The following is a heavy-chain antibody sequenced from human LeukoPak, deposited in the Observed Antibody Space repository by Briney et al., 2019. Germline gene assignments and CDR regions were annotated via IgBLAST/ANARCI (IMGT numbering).Heavy chain of an antibody. D-gene: IGHD3-16*02. V-gene: IGHV7-4-1*02. CDR2: INTNTGNP. J-gene: IGHJ4*02. CDR1: GYTFTTYA. CDR3: ARENVWGSYRYHAY. Sequence: ASVKVSFKASGYTFTTYAMHWVRQAPGQGLEWMGWINTNTGNPTYAQGFTGRFVFSLDTSVNTAYLQISSLKAEDTAVYYCARENVWGSYRYHAYWGQGTLVTVSS.